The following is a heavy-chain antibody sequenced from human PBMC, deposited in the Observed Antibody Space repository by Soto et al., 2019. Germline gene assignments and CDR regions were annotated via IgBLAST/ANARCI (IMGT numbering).Heavy chain of an antibody. CDR3: ARPIPRWSYHYGMDV. Sequence: QLVESGGRGVQPGRSLRLSCEASEFTFSSYAMHWVRQAPGRGLEWVALISFDGTTEYYADSVKGRFIISRDNSRSMVYLQMDSLLPDDTAIYYCARPIPRWSYHYGMDVWGQGTTVTVSS. D-gene: IGHD2-15*01. CDR2: ISFDGTTE. V-gene: IGHV3-30*03. CDR1: EFTFSSYA. J-gene: IGHJ6*02.